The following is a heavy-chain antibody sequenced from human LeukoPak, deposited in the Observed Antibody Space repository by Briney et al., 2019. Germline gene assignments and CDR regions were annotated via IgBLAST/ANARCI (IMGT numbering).Heavy chain of an antibody. D-gene: IGHD3-22*01. CDR1: GGSILDSTYY. J-gene: IGHJ5*02. Sequence: PSETLSLTCTVSGGSILDSTYYWAWIRQPPGKGLEWIATIFYNGITHYNPSLKSRVTMPVDTVKNQFSLNLNSVTAADTAVYYCARQSSGYYYGWFDPWGQGTLVTVSS. CDR3: ARQSSGYYYGWFDP. CDR2: IFYNGIT. V-gene: IGHV4-39*01.